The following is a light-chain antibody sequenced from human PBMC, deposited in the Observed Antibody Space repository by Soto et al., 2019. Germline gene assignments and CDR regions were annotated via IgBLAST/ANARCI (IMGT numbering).Light chain of an antibody. Sequence: IALTQSPATLSLSPGDRATLSCRASQSVSSYLAWYQQKPGQAPRLLIYDASNRATGTPARFSGSGSGTDFTLTIRSLEPEDFAVYYCQQRSNWPPWTFGQGTKVDIK. CDR2: DAS. J-gene: IGKJ1*01. V-gene: IGKV3-11*01. CDR3: QQRSNWPPWT. CDR1: QSVSSY.